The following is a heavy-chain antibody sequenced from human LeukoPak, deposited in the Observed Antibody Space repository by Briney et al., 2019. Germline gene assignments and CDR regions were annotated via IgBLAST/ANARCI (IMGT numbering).Heavy chain of an antibody. CDR2: INGDGSGA. J-gene: IGHJ4*02. Sequence: PGGSLRLSCAASGFTLSSYWMHWVRQAPGKGLVWVSRINGDGSGAIYADSVKGRFTISRDNAKNTLYLQMNSLRAEDAAVYYCARGGSLPDYWGQGTLVTVSS. V-gene: IGHV3-74*01. CDR3: ARGGSLPDY. CDR1: GFTLSSYW. D-gene: IGHD2-15*01.